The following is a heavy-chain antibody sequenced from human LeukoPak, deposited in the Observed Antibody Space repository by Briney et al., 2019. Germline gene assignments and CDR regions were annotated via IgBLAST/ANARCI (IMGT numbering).Heavy chain of an antibody. V-gene: IGHV4-39*01. J-gene: IGHJ5*02. D-gene: IGHD2-21*02. CDR1: AGSISSSSYY. CDR2: ANYIGSP. CDR3: ARHVTEEGPRWFDP. Sequence: SETLSLTCTVSAGSISSSSYYWCWIRQPPGKGLEWIGSANYIGSPYYNPSLKSRVTISVDKSKNQVSLMLTFVTAADTALYYCARHVTEEGPRWFDPWGQGTLVTVSS.